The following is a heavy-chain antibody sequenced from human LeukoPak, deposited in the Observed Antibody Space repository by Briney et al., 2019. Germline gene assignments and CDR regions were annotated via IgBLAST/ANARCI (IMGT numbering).Heavy chain of an antibody. CDR1: GRSLSTYN. J-gene: IGHJ5*02. D-gene: IGHD5-18*01. Sequence: SETLSLTCTVSGRSLSTYNWKWIPQPAGKGREWIGRIYTSESTNNKPPPKRRVNISVDTSNNQYSLKLSSVSAADTAVYYCARSYQRRYGANWFDPWGQGTLVTVSS. CDR2: IYTSEST. V-gene: IGHV4-4*07. CDR3: ARSYQRRYGANWFDP.